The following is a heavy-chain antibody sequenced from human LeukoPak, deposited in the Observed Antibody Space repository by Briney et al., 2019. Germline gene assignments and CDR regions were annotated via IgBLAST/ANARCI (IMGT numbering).Heavy chain of an antibody. Sequence: SETLSLTCAVYGGSFSGYYWSWIRQPPGKGLEWIGEINHSGSTNYNPSLKSRVTISVDTSKNQFSLKLSSVTAADTAMYYCRYYYGSGSFRPGGMDVWGQGTTVTVSS. D-gene: IGHD3-10*01. CDR2: INHSGST. CDR1: GGSFSGYY. V-gene: IGHV4-34*01. CDR3: RYYYGSGSFRPGGMDV. J-gene: IGHJ6*02.